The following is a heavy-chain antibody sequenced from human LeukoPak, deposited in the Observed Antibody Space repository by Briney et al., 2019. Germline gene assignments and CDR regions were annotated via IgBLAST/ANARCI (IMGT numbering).Heavy chain of an antibody. J-gene: IGHJ4*02. CDR3: ARVTVHGNSDY. D-gene: IGHD5-24*01. CDR1: GGSISSYY. Sequence: SETLSLTCTVSGGSISSYYWNWLRQSPGKGLEWIGYIYYSGSTNYNPSLKSRVTISVDTSKNQFSLKLSSVTAADTAVYYCARVTVHGNSDYWGQGTLVTVSS. V-gene: IGHV4-59*01. CDR2: IYYSGST.